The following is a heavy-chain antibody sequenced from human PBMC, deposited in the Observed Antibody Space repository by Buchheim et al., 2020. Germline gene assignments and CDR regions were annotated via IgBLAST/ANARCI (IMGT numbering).Heavy chain of an antibody. Sequence: EVQLVESGGGLVKPGGSLRLSCAASGFTFNNAWMSWVRQAPGKGLEWVGHIKSKADGGTTDYAAPVKGRFTISSDDSNNTLYLQMNSLKTEDTAVYYCGYYDSSGYFDYWGQGTL. CDR3: GYYDSSGYFDY. J-gene: IGHJ4*02. D-gene: IGHD3-22*01. CDR1: GFTFNNAW. V-gene: IGHV3-15*01. CDR2: IKSKADGGTT.